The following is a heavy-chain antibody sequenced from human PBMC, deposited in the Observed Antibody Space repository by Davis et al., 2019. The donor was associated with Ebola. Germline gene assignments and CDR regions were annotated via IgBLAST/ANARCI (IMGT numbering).Heavy chain of an antibody. J-gene: IGHJ4*02. D-gene: IGHD6-19*01. CDR1: GYSFKNYA. V-gene: IGHV7-4-1*02. CDR3: ASGGSGWFYYFDN. CDR2: INTKTGNP. Sequence: ASVKVSCKASGYSFKNYAISWVRQAPGQGLEWMGWINTKTGNPTYAQDFTGRFGFSLDTSVTTAYLQISSLKAEDTAVYYCASGGSGWFYYFDNWGQGTLVTVSS.